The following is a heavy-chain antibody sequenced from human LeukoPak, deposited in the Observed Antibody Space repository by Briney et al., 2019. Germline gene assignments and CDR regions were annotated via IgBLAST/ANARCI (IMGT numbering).Heavy chain of an antibody. CDR1: GYSISSGYY. Sequence: SETLSLTCTVSGYSISSGYYWGWIRQPPGKGLEWIGSIYHSGSTYYNPSLKSRVTISVDTSKNQFSLKLSSVTAADTAVYYCASPPNWNYVPQTSKNFDYWGQGTLVTVSS. CDR3: ASPPNWNYVPQTSKNFDY. D-gene: IGHD1-7*01. V-gene: IGHV4-38-2*02. J-gene: IGHJ4*02. CDR2: IYHSGST.